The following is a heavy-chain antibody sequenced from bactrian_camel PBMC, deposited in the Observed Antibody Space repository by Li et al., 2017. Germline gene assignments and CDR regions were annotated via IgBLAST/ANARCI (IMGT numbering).Heavy chain of an antibody. V-gene: IGHV3S53*01. CDR3: AAEPRGSAS. CDR2: IDSHGSV. J-gene: IGHJ6*01. D-gene: IGHD3*01. CDR1: GFPFNTYS. Sequence: QVQLVESGGESVQAGGSLRLSCAASGFPFNTYSMGWFRQAPGKEREGVAAIDSHGSVTYADSVKGRFTMSRDNRKNTLYLQMSSLKPEDTAAYHCAAEPRGSASWGQGTQVTVS.